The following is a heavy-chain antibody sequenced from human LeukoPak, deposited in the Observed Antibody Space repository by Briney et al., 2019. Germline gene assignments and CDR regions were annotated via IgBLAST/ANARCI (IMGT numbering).Heavy chain of an antibody. CDR3: VKGSTDARPYYFDY. CDR1: GFSFSNYV. D-gene: IGHD5/OR15-5a*01. V-gene: IGHV3-23*01. Sequence: GGSLRLSCAASGFSFSNYVMSWVRQAPGKGLEWVTAINGGGSRTYYADSVKGRFTTFRDNSKNTLYLQMNSLRAGDTAVYYCVKGSTDARPYYFDYWGQGTLVTVSS. CDR2: INGGGSRT. J-gene: IGHJ4*02.